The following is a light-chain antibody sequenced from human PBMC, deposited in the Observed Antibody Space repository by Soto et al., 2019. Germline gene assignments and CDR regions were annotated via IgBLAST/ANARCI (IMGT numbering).Light chain of an antibody. CDR1: SSDVGSYNF. J-gene: IGLJ2*01. V-gene: IGLV2-23*03. Sequence: QSALTQPVSVSGSPGQSITISCTGTSSDVGSYNFVSWYRQHPGKAPKLMIFEGSKLPSGVSNRFSGSKSVNTASLTISGLQAEDEADYYCCSYAGSSTFVVFGGGTKLTVL. CDR2: EGS. CDR3: CSYAGSSTFVV.